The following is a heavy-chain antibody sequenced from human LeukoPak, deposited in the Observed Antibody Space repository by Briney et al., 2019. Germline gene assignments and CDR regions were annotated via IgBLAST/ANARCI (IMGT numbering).Heavy chain of an antibody. CDR2: IYPGDSDS. V-gene: IGHV5-51*01. J-gene: IGHJ6*04. Sequence: GESPKISCKGSGYSFTTYWIGWVRQMPGKGLEWMGIIYPGDSDSRYSPSFQGQVTISVDKSISTAYLQWCSLKASDTAMYYCARLITMVRGVIHYYYGMDVWGKGTTVTVSS. D-gene: IGHD3-10*01. CDR3: ARLITMVRGVIHYYYGMDV. CDR1: GYSFTTYW.